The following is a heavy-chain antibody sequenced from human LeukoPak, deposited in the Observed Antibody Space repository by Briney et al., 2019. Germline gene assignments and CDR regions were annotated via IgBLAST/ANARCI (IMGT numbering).Heavy chain of an antibody. Sequence: SETLSLTCAVYGGSFSGYYWSWIRQPPGKGLEWIGEINHSGSTNYNPSLKSRVTISVDTSKNQFSLKLSSVTAADTAVYYCARATRVTAYGNWGQGTLVTVSS. V-gene: IGHV4-34*01. CDR1: GGSFSGYY. CDR3: ARATRVTAYGN. D-gene: IGHD2-21*02. J-gene: IGHJ4*02. CDR2: INHSGST.